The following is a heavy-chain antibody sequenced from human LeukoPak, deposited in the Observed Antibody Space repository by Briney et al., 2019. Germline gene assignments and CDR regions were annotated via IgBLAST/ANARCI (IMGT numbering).Heavy chain of an antibody. CDR3: ARAYSSGPYYYGMDV. CDR2: IDWDDDK. CDR1: GFSLSTSGVC. J-gene: IGHJ6*02. V-gene: IGHV2-70*01. Sequence: SGPTLVNPTQTLTLTCTFSGFSLSTSGVCVSWIRQPPGKALEWLALIDWDDDKYYITSLKTRLTIPKDTSKNQVVLTMTNMDPVDTATYYCARAYSSGPYYYGMDVWGQGTTVTVSS. D-gene: IGHD6-19*01.